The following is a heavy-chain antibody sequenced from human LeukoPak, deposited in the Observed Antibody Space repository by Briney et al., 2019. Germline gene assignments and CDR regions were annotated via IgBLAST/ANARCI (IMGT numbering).Heavy chain of an antibody. V-gene: IGHV4-59*01. CDR1: GASISSYY. D-gene: IGHD2-21*01. CDR3: ARAGASYSFDY. J-gene: IGHJ4*02. CDR2: LFHSGST. Sequence: SETLSLTCSVSGASISSYYWSWIRQPPGKGLEWIGYLFHSGSTYYNPSLKSRVTISVDTSKNQFSLKLNSVTAADTAVYYCARAGASYSFDYWGQGTLVTVSS.